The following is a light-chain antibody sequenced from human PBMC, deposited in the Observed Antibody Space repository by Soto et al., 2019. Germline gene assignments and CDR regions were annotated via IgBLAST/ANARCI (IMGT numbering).Light chain of an antibody. V-gene: IGLV2-11*01. CDR3: CSYAGNYYV. CDR2: DVS. CDR1: SSDVGGYNY. Sequence: QSALTQPRSVSGSRGQSVTMSCTGTSSDVGGYNYVSWYQQHPGKAPKLMISDVSKRPSGVPDRFSGSKSGNTASLTISGLQAEDEADYYCCSYAGNYYVFGTGTKVTVL. J-gene: IGLJ1*01.